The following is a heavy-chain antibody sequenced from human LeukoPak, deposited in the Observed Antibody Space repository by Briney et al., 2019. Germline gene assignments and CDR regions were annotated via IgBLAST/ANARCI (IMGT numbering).Heavy chain of an antibody. V-gene: IGHV4-4*07. CDR2: LYPSGSS. Sequence: PSGTLSLTCTVSGASISPYYWNRIRQPAGKGLEWIGRLYPSGSSDYNPSLKSRVTMSVDTSRNQFSLRVTSVTAADTAIYCARDLSGSLYFDYWGQGILVTVSA. D-gene: IGHD3-10*01. CDR3: ARDLSGSLYFDY. CDR1: GASISPYY. J-gene: IGHJ4*02.